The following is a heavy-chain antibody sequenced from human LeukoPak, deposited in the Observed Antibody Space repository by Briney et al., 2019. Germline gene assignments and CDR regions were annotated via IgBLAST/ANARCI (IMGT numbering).Heavy chain of an antibody. V-gene: IGHV3-7*01. D-gene: IGHD5-18*01. CDR1: GFTFTSYW. CDR2: IKQDGSEK. Sequence: GGSLRLSCAASGFTFTSYWMTWVRQAPGKGLEWVANIKQDGSEKYYVDSVKGRFAISRDNAKNSLYLQMNSLRAEDTAVYYCARDSPERGYSYGPLDNYFDYWGQGTLVTVSS. J-gene: IGHJ4*02. CDR3: ARDSPERGYSYGPLDNYFDY.